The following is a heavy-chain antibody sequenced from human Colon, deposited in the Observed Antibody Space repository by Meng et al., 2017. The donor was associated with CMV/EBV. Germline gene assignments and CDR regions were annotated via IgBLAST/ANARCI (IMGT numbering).Heavy chain of an antibody. CDR3: ARAADPYCGGDCYPIGTNVVDPDPYYYGMDV. D-gene: IGHD2-21*01. CDR1: GGSISSGTYY. J-gene: IGHJ6*02. Sequence: SETLSLTCTVSGGSISSGTYYWTWIRQHPGKGLEWIGNIYHSGITYSNPSLRSRVTISVDTSNNQFSLELSSVTAADTAVYYCARAADPYCGGDCYPIGTNVVDPDPYYYGMDVWGQGTTVTVSS. V-gene: IGHV4-31*03. CDR2: IYHSGIT.